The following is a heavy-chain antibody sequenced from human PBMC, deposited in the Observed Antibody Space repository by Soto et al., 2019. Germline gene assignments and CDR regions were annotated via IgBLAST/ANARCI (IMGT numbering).Heavy chain of an antibody. D-gene: IGHD3-22*01. CDR2: ISYDGSNK. V-gene: IGHV3-30-3*01. CDR3: AKDSADYYDSSGSVPGY. CDR1: GFTFSSYA. Sequence: PGGSLRLSCAASGFTFSSYAMHWVRQAPGKGLEWVAVISYDGSNKYYADSVKGRFTISRDNSKNTLYLQMNSLRAEDTAVYYCAKDSADYYDSSGSVPGYWGQGTLVTVSS. J-gene: IGHJ4*02.